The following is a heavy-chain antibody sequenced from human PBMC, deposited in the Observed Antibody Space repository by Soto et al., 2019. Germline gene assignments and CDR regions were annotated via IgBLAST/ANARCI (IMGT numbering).Heavy chain of an antibody. D-gene: IGHD3-10*01. Sequence: PSETLSLTCTVSGGSISSGDYYWSWIRQPPGKGLEWIGYIYYSGSTYYNPSLKSRVTISVDTSKNQFSLKLSSVTAADTAVYYWAREPVTMGRGVIIFYYGMDVWGPRTTVTVSS. CDR2: IYYSGST. CDR1: GGSISSGDYY. J-gene: IGHJ6*01. V-gene: IGHV4-30-4*01. CDR3: AREPVTMGRGVIIFYYGMDV.